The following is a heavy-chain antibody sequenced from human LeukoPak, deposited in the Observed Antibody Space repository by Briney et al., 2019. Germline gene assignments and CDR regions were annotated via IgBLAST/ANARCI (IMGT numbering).Heavy chain of an antibody. J-gene: IGHJ3*01. CDR2: TSGTSTYI. CDR3: ARGVSPTTFDAFDF. V-gene: IGHV3-21*01. Sequence: GGSLRLSCVISGFSFSNYGMHWVRQAPGXXXEWVSSTSGTSTYIYYADSVKGRFTISRDNAKNSLYLQMNSLRAEDTAVYFCARGVSPTTFDAFDFWGQGTMVTVSS. CDR1: GFSFSNYG.